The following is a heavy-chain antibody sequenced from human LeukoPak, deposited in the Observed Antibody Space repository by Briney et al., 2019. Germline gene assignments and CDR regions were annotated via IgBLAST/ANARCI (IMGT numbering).Heavy chain of an antibody. CDR3: ARTRRDYYGSGSYYHLDY. CDR1: GGSISSYY. J-gene: IGHJ4*02. V-gene: IGHV4-4*07. Sequence: SETLSLTCTVSGGSISSYYWSWIRQPAGKGLEWIGRIYTSGSTNYNPSLKSRVTISVDTSKNQFSLKLSSVTAADTAVYYCARTRRDYYGSGSYYHLDYWGQGTLVTVSS. D-gene: IGHD3-10*01. CDR2: IYTSGST.